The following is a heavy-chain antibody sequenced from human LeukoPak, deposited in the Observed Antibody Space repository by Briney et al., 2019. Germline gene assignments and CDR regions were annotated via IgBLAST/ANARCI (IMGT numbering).Heavy chain of an antibody. J-gene: IGHJ3*02. Sequence: PGGSLRLSCAASGFTFSNYLMNWVRQAPGKGLEWVANINQDGSETYYVDSVKGRFTISRDNAKNSLYLQMNSLRAEDTAVYYCARAGDSYDAFDIWGQGTMVTVSS. CDR2: INQDGSET. CDR1: GFTFSNYL. CDR3: ARAGDSYDAFDI. V-gene: IGHV3-7*01. D-gene: IGHD2-21*01.